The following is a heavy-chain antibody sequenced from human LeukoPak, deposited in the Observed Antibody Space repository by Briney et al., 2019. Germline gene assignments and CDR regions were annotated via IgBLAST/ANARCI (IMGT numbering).Heavy chain of an antibody. D-gene: IGHD3-9*01. V-gene: IGHV4-34*01. CDR1: GGSFSGYY. CDR2: INHSGST. J-gene: IGHJ4*02. CDR3: AXLDXLTGYYFFDY. Sequence: SETLSLTCAVYGGSFSGYYWSWIRQPPGKGLEWIGEINHSGSTNYNPSLKSRVTISVDTSKNQFSLKLSSVTAADTAVYYCAXLDXLTGYYFFDYWGQGTLVTVSS.